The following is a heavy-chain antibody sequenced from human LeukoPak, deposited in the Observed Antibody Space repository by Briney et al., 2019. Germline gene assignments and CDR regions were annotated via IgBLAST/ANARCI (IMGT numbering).Heavy chain of an antibody. Sequence: GGSLRLSCAACGVIFSSSWKHWVRQAPGTGLVWVSRINSDGSTTNYADSVKGRFTISRDNAMSTLYLQMNSLRAEDTAVYYCARDLRPYGMDVWGQGTTVTVSS. J-gene: IGHJ6*02. CDR3: ARDLRPYGMDV. CDR1: GVIFSSSW. CDR2: INSDGSTT. V-gene: IGHV3-74*01.